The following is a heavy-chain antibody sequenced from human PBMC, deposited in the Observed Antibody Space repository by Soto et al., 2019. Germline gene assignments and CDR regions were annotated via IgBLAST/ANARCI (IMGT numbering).Heavy chain of an antibody. J-gene: IGHJ4*02. CDR3: ARLPSSWYYFDY. V-gene: IGHV4-31*03. CDR2: IYYSGST. D-gene: IGHD6-13*01. Sequence: SETLSLTCTVSGGSISSGGYYWSWIRQHPGKGLEWIGYIYYSGSTYYNPSLKSRVTISVDTSKNQFSLKLSSVTAADTAVYYCARLPSSWYYFDYWGQGTLVTVS. CDR1: GGSISSGGYY.